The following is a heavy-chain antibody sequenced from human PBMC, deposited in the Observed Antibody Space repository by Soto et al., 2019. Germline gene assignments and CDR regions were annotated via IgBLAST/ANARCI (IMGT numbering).Heavy chain of an antibody. CDR1: GGTFSSYA. CDR3: AREADYRAVSDY. Sequence: SVKVSCKASGGTFSSYAISWVRQAPGQGLEWMGGIIPIFGTANYAQKFQGRVTITADESTSTAYMELSSLRSEDTAVYYCAREADYRAVSDYCGQGTLVTVSS. CDR2: IIPIFGTA. D-gene: IGHD4-17*01. J-gene: IGHJ4*02. V-gene: IGHV1-69*13.